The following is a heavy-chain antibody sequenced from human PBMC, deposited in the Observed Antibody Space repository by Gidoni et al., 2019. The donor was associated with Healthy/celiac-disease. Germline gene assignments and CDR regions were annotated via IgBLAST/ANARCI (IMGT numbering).Heavy chain of an antibody. J-gene: IGHJ4*02. CDR1: GFTFSNAW. Sequence: EVQLVESGGGLVKPGGSLRLSCAASGFTFSNAWLSWVRQAPGKGLEWVGRIKSKTDGGTTDYAAPVKGRFTISRDDSKNTLYLQMKSLKTEDTAVYYCTTDLGPAMHDFWSGYSWGQGTLVTVSS. D-gene: IGHD3-3*01. CDR3: TTDLGPAMHDFWSGYS. V-gene: IGHV3-15*01. CDR2: IKSKTDGGTT.